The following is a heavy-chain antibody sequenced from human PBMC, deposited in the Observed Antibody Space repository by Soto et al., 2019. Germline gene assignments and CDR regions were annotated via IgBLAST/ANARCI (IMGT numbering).Heavy chain of an antibody. CDR3: ASVDYYDSSGYYGY. D-gene: IGHD3-22*01. V-gene: IGHV1-18*04. CDR1: GYTFTIYG. CDR2: ISGYNGNT. Sequence: QVQLVQSGAEVKKPGASVKVSCKASGYTFTIYGISWVRQAPGQGLEWMGWISGYNGNTDYAQNLQDRVTLTTDASTSSVYMELRSLRSDDKAVYYCASVDYYDSSGYYGYWGQGTLITVSS. J-gene: IGHJ4*02.